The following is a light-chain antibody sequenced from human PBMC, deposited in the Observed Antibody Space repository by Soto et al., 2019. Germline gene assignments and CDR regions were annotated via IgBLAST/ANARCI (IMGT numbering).Light chain of an antibody. J-gene: IGKJ1*01. V-gene: IGKV3-15*01. CDR3: QQYISWPRT. CDR1: QTVSSN. Sequence: EMVMTQSPATLSVSPGGRATLSCRASQTVSSNLAWYQQKPGQAPRLLIFGASTRATGIPARFSGSGSGTEFTLTISSLQSEDFAVYYCQQYISWPRTFGQGTKGDIK. CDR2: GAS.